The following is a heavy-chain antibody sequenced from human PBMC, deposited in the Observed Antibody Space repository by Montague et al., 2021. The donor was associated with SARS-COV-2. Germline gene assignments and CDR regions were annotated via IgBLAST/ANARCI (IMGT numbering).Heavy chain of an antibody. CDR2: IYYSGST. Sequence: SETLSLTCTVSVGSISSNNCYWGWLRQPPGKALEWNRSIYYSGSTYYNPSLKSRVTMSVDTSENQFSLKLSSVTAAATAVYYCARDGVYYDRSGPSNFDYWGQGTLVTVSS. D-gene: IGHD3-22*01. CDR1: VGSISSNNCY. CDR3: ARDGVYYDRSGPSNFDY. V-gene: IGHV4-39*07. J-gene: IGHJ4*02.